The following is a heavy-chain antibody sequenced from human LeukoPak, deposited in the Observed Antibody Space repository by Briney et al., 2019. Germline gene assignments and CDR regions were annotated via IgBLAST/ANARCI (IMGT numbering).Heavy chain of an antibody. CDR1: GYTFTGYY. CDR3: ARYPWYGQWRCFDY. Sequence: ASVKVSCKASGYTFTGYYTHWVRQAPGQGLEWMGWINPNSGGTNYAQKFQGRVTMTRDTSISTAYMELSRLRSDDTAVYYCARYPWYGQWRCFDYWGQGTLVTVSS. J-gene: IGHJ4*02. D-gene: IGHD6-13*01. CDR2: INPNSGGT. V-gene: IGHV1-2*02.